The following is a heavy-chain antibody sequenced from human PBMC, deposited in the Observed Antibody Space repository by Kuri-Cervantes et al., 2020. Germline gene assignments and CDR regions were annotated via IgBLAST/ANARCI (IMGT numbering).Heavy chain of an antibody. V-gene: IGHV1-8*01. Sequence: ASVKVSCKASGYTFTSYDINWVRQATGQGLEWMGWMNPNSGHTGYAQKFQGRVTMTRNTSISTAYMELSSLRSEDTAMYYCASIERQWLVHYYGMDVWGQGTTVTVSS. CDR1: GYTFTSYD. CDR3: ASIERQWLVHYYGMDV. CDR2: MNPNSGHT. J-gene: IGHJ6*02. D-gene: IGHD6-19*01.